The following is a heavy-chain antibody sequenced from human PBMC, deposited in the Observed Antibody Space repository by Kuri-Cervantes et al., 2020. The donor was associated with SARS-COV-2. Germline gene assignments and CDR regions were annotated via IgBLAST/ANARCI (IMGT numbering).Heavy chain of an antibody. D-gene: IGHD2-2*01. Sequence: SETLSLTCTVSGGSISSSSYYWGWIRQPAGKELEWIGRIYPRETTNYNPSLKSRVSISLDTSKNQFFLKLSSVTAADTAVYYCARANIVVVPAALGAIIYYYYYMDVWGKGTTVTVSS. CDR1: GGSISSSSYY. V-gene: IGHV4-61*02. CDR3: ARANIVVVPAALGAIIYYYYYMDV. J-gene: IGHJ6*03. CDR2: IYPRETT.